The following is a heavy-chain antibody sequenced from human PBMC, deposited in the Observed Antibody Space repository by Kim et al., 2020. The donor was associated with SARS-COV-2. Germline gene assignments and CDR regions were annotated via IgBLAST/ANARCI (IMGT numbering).Heavy chain of an antibody. Sequence: GGSLRLSCAASGFTFSSYSMNWVRQAPGKGLEWVSYISSSSSTIYYADSVKGRFTISRDNAKNSLYLQMNSLRDEDTAVYYCAREELLSSFYYYYGMDVWGQGTTVTVSS. CDR2: ISSSSSTI. J-gene: IGHJ6*02. V-gene: IGHV3-48*02. CDR1: GFTFSSYS. D-gene: IGHD3-10*01. CDR3: AREELLSSFYYYYGMDV.